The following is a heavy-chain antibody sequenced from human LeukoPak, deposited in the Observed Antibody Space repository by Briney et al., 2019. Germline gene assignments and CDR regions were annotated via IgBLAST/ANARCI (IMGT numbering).Heavy chain of an antibody. Sequence: GRSLRLSCAASGFIFSSYGMHWVRQAPGKGLEWVAVIWYDGSNKYYADSVKGRFTISRDNSKNTLYLQMNSLRAEDTAVYYCARDGTFSPSSSGPDYWGQGTLVTVSS. V-gene: IGHV3-33*01. CDR3: ARDGTFSPSSSGPDY. CDR2: IWYDGSNK. D-gene: IGHD6-13*01. J-gene: IGHJ4*02. CDR1: GFIFSSYG.